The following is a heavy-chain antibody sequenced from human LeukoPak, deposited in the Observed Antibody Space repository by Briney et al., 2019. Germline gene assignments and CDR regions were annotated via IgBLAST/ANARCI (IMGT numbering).Heavy chain of an antibody. J-gene: IGHJ5*02. Sequence: PSETLSLTCTVSGGSISTNYWSWIRQPPGKGLEWIGYIYYSGSTKYNPSLKSRVTISVDTSKNQFSLKLSSMTAADTAVYYCARGPPGGWFDPWGQGTLVTVSS. CDR2: IYYSGST. D-gene: IGHD1-14*01. V-gene: IGHV4-59*01. CDR1: GGSISTNY. CDR3: ARGPPGGWFDP.